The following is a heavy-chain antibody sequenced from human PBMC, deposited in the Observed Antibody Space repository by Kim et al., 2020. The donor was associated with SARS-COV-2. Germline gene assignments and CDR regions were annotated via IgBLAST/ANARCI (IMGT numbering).Heavy chain of an antibody. V-gene: IGHV4-34*01. Sequence: SETLSLTCAVYGGSFSGYYWSWIRQPPGKGLEWIEEINHSGSTNYNPSLKSRVTISVDTSKNQFSLKLSSVTAADTAVYYCARGPKGRAAGHFDYWGQGTLVTVSS. CDR2: INHSGST. CDR3: ARGPKGRAAGHFDY. J-gene: IGHJ4*02. CDR1: GGSFSGYY. D-gene: IGHD6-13*01.